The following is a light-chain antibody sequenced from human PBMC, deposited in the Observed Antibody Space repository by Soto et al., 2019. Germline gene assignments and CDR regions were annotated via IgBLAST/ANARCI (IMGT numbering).Light chain of an antibody. CDR1: SSDVGAYNY. V-gene: IGLV2-8*01. CDR3: TSYAGSDIWV. CDR2: EVS. J-gene: IGLJ3*02. Sequence: QSALTQPPSASGSPGQSVTISCTGTSSDVGAYNYVSWYQQYPGKAPKLMIYEVSKRPSGVPDRFSGSKSGKTASLTVSGLQPEDEADYYCTSYAGSDIWVFGGGTQLNRP.